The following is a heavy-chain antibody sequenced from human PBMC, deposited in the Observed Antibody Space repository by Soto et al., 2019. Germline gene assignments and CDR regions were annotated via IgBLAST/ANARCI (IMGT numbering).Heavy chain of an antibody. J-gene: IGHJ4*02. CDR2: ISGGGGNT. V-gene: IGHV3-23*01. Sequence: EVQLLESGGGLVQPGGSLRLSCAASGFTFSSYGMNWVRQAPGKGLEWVSGISGGGGNTHDADSVRGRFTISRDNSKNTLYLQMNSLRAEDTAVYYCANQSPYSTSWYGFDHWGQGTLVTVSS. D-gene: IGHD6-13*01. CDR3: ANQSPYSTSWYGFDH. CDR1: GFTFSSYG.